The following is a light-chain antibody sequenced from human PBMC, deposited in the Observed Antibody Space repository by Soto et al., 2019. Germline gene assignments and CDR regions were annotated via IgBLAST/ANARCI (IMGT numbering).Light chain of an antibody. J-gene: IGKJ1*01. V-gene: IGKV3-20*01. CDR2: AAS. CDR3: QQFPTWT. CDR1: QSVSNSY. Sequence: EIVLTQSPGILSLSPGDRATLSCRASQSVSNSYLAWYQQKPGQAPRLLMYAASNRATGIPDRFSGSGSGTDFTLTISRLEPEDFAVYYCQQFPTWTFGQGTKVDIK.